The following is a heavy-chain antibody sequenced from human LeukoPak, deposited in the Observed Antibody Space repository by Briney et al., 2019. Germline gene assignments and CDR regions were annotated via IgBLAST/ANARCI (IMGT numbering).Heavy chain of an antibody. V-gene: IGHV4-34*01. Sequence: SETLSLTCAVYGGSFSDYYWSWVRQPPGKGLEWIGEINHSGSTNYNPSLKRRGNILVETSKNQFSLTLMSVPAADTAVYYCARRVLSWFGESIIYYFDYWGQGTLVTVSS. CDR3: ARRVLSWFGESIIYYFDY. CDR2: INHSGST. CDR1: GGSFSDYY. J-gene: IGHJ4*02. D-gene: IGHD3-10*01.